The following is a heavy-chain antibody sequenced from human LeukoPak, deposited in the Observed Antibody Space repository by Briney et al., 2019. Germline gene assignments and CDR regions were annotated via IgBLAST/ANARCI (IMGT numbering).Heavy chain of an antibody. CDR3: ASLAAAGYFDF. J-gene: IGHJ4*02. CDR2: INHSGST. CDR1: GGSFSGYY. D-gene: IGHD6-13*01. V-gene: IGHV4-34*01. Sequence: SESLSLTCAVYGGSFSGYYWSWIRQPPGKGLEWIGEINHSGSTNYNPSLKSRVTISVDTSKNQFSLKLSSVTAADTAVYYCASLAAAGYFDFWGQGALVPVS.